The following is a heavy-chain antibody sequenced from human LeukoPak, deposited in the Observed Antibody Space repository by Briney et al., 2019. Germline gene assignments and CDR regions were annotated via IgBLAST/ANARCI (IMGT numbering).Heavy chain of an antibody. CDR1: GYTFTNYD. CDR3: ARAFYPTEYDWFDP. Sequence: GASVKVSCKASGYTFTNYDINWVRQATGQGLEWMGWMNPNSGNTGYAQKFQGRVTMTRNTSISTAYMKLSSLRSEDTAVYYCARAFYPTEYDWFDPWGQGTLVTVSS. V-gene: IGHV1-8*01. CDR2: MNPNSGNT. J-gene: IGHJ5*02. D-gene: IGHD2/OR15-2a*01.